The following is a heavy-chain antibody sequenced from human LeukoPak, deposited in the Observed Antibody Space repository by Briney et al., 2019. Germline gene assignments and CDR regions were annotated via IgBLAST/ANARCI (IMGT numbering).Heavy chain of an antibody. Sequence: GGSLRLSCAASGFTFSTYTMNWVRQAPGKGLEWVSSITSDSSYIYYADADAVKGRFTTSRDNAKGSLYLQMNSLRAEDTAVYYCARDRGSSSFYYGMDVWGQGTTVTVSS. CDR3: ARDRGSSSFYYGMDV. J-gene: IGHJ6*02. D-gene: IGHD6-6*01. CDR2: ITSDSSYI. CDR1: GFTFSTYT. V-gene: IGHV3-21*01.